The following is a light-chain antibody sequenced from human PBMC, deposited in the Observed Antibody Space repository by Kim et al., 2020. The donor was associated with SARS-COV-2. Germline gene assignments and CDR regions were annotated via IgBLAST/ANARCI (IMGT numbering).Light chain of an antibody. V-gene: IGKV1-5*01. Sequence: ASVGARVTITCRDSQSISRWWAWYQQKPGKDPKLLIYEAANLEKGVPSRFRGSGSGTECTLTISSMKTVDFATKDGQQYKSKSTFSQGTEVDFK. CDR3: QQYKSKST. J-gene: IGKJ1*01. CDR2: EAA. CDR1: QSISRW.